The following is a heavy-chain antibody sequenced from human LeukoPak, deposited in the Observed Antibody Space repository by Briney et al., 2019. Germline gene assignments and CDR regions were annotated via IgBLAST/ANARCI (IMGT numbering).Heavy chain of an antibody. CDR2: INVDGSVK. CDR3: VRDLILVDTPGDDFDY. D-gene: IGHD4-23*01. J-gene: IGHJ4*02. CDR1: GFTFSNYW. Sequence: GGALRLSCAASGFTFSNYWMHWVRQVPGKGLVWVSRINVDGSVKSYADSVKGRFTISRDNAKNTVSLQMNSLRAEDTAVYYCVRDLILVDTPGDDFDYWGQGALVTVSS. V-gene: IGHV3-74*01.